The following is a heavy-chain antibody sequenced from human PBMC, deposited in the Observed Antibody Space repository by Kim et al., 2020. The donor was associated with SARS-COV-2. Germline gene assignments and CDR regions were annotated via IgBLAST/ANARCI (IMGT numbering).Heavy chain of an antibody. CDR1: GGTFSSYA. CDR2: IIPIFGKA. J-gene: IGHJ3*02. D-gene: IGHD2-2*01. V-gene: IGHV1-69*13. CDR3: ARGEGYCSSTSCYVGDAFDI. Sequence: SVKVSCKASGGTFSSYAISWVRQAPGQGLEWMGGIIPIFGKANYAQKFQGRVTITADESKSTAYMELSSLRSEDTAVYYCARGEGYCSSTSCYVGDAFDIWGQGTMVTVSS.